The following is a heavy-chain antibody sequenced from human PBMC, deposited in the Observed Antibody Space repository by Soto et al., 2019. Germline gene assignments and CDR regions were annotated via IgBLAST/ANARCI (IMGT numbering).Heavy chain of an antibody. Sequence: GGSLRISCAASGFTFSNAWMNWVRQAPGKGLEWVGRIKSKTDGGTTDYAAPVKGRFTISRDDSKNTLYLQMNSLKTEDTAVYYCTTARSSSWLNADYYYYYGMDVWGQGTTVTVSS. CDR3: TTARSSSWLNADYYYYYGMDV. V-gene: IGHV3-15*07. CDR1: GFTFSNAW. J-gene: IGHJ6*02. D-gene: IGHD6-13*01. CDR2: IKSKTDGGTT.